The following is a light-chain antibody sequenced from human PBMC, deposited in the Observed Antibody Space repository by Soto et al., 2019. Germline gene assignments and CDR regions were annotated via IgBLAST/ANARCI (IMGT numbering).Light chain of an antibody. V-gene: IGLV1-40*01. CDR2: GNT. J-gene: IGLJ2*01. CDR1: TSNIGAGYD. CDR3: LSFDSSLSVV. Sequence: QSVLTQPPSVSGAPGQRVTISCTGSTSNIGAGYDVHWYQHLPGRAPKLLIYGNTNPPSGVPDRFSGSKSGTSASLAITGLQAEDEADYYCLSFDSSLSVVFGGGTKLTVL.